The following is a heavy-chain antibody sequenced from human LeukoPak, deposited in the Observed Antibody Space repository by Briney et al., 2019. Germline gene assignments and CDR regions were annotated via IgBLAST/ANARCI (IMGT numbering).Heavy chain of an antibody. Sequence: ASVKVSCKASGYTFTTYYIHWVRQAPGQGREWMGIISPSGGSTTYAQKFQDRVTMTRDTSTSTVYMELSSLRSEDTAVYYCATKRGYSYGSPHWGQGTLVTVSS. CDR3: ATKRGYSYGSPH. D-gene: IGHD5-18*01. CDR2: ISPSGGST. J-gene: IGHJ4*02. CDR1: GYTFTTYY. V-gene: IGHV1-46*01.